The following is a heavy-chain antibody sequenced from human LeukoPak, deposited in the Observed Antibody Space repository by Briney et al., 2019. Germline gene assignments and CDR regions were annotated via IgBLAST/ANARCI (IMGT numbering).Heavy chain of an antibody. CDR1: GFTFSNYW. D-gene: IGHD1-1*01. Sequence: PGGSLRLSCAVSGFTFSNYWMYWVRQAPGKRLVWVARINSDGSSTTYADSVEGRFTILRDNTKSMLHLQMHSLRVDDSAVYFCTRTTTTADWYFDLWGRGTLVTVSS. J-gene: IGHJ2*01. CDR2: INSDGSST. CDR3: TRTTTTADWYFDL. V-gene: IGHV3-74*01.